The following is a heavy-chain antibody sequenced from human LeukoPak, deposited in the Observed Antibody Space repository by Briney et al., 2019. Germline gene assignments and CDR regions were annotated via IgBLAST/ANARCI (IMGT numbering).Heavy chain of an antibody. CDR3: ANGRYCSAGSCYGWHAFDI. CDR1: GFTFSAYA. Sequence: PGGSLRLSCAASGFTFSAYAMGWVRQAPGKGLEWVSAISGSGGDTYYAEFVKGRFTISRDNSKNTLYLQMNSLRAEDTAVHYCANGRYCSAGSCYGWHAFDIWGQGTMVTVSS. CDR2: ISGSGGDT. D-gene: IGHD2-15*01. V-gene: IGHV3-23*01. J-gene: IGHJ3*02.